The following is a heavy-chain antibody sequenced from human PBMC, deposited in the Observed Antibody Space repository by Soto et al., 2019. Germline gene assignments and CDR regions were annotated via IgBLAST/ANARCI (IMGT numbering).Heavy chain of an antibody. V-gene: IGHV3-33*01. J-gene: IGHJ6*02. D-gene: IGHD1-26*01. CDR2: IWHDGNNK. CDR3: ASDIVGASDSYGLDV. CDR1: GFTFSNYG. Sequence: PXVSLRLSCAASGFTFSNYGRHWVRQAPGKGPEWVAIIWHDGNNKYYADSVRGRFIISRDNSKNRLYLQMNSLRAEDTAVYYCASDIVGASDSYGLDVWGQGTPVTVSS.